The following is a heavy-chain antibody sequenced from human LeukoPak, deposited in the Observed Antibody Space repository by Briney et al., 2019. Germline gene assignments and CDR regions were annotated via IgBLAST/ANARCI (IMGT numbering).Heavy chain of an antibody. J-gene: IGHJ4*02. CDR3: AKDLDYPTGKDY. Sequence: GGSLRLSCAASGFTFSNHAMSWVRQAPGKGLEWVSAISGSADNTHYADSVKGRFTISRDNSKNTLYLQMNSLRAEDTAVYYCAKDLDYPTGKDYWGQGTLVTVSS. CDR2: ISGSADNT. CDR1: GFTFSNHA. D-gene: IGHD5-12*01. V-gene: IGHV3-23*01.